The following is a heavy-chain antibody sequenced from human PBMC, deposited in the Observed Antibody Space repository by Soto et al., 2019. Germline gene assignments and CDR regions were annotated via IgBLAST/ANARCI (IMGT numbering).Heavy chain of an antibody. CDR3: ARGTTWIQLWRTYYYYYMDV. CDR2: INHSGST. D-gene: IGHD5-18*01. J-gene: IGHJ6*03. V-gene: IGHV4-34*01. Sequence: QVQLQQWGAGLLKPSETLSLTCAVYCGSFSGYYWSWIRQPPGKGLEWIGEINHSGSTNYNPYLKSRVTISVDTSKNQFSLKLSSVTAADTAVYYCARGTTWIQLWRTYYYYYMDVWGKGTTVTVSS. CDR1: CGSFSGYY.